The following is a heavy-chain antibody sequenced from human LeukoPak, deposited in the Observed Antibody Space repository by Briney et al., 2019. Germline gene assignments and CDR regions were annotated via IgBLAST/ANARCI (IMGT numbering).Heavy chain of an antibody. J-gene: IGHJ4*02. V-gene: IGHV3-33*01. CDR1: GFTFSSYG. CDR2: IWYDGSNK. Sequence: GSLGLSCAASGFTFSSYGMHWVRQAPGKGLEWVAVIWYDGSNKYYADSVKGRFTISRDNSKNTLYLQMNSLRAEDTAVYYCARDWEYSSSWYVFDYWGQGTLVTVSS. CDR3: ARDWEYSSSWYVFDY. D-gene: IGHD6-13*01.